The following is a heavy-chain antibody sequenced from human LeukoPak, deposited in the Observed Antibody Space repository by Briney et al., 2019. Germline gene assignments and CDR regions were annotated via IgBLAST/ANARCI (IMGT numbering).Heavy chain of an antibody. Sequence: ASVKVSCKASGYTFASYYMHWVRQAPGQGLYWVGMINPSGGRTAYAQKLQGRVTITRDMSTTTVYMELSSLRSEDTAVYYCARENYYDSTGYKSDYWGQGTLVTVSS. J-gene: IGHJ4*02. CDR1: GYTFASYY. V-gene: IGHV1-46*04. CDR3: ARENYYDSTGYKSDY. D-gene: IGHD3-22*01. CDR2: INPSGGRT.